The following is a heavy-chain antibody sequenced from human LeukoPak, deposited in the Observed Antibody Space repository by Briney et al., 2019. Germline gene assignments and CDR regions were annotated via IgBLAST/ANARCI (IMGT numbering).Heavy chain of an antibody. CDR2: INSDGSTT. CDR1: GFTFSSYW. Sequence: GGSLRLSCAASGFTFSSYWIHWVRQAPGKGLVWVSRINSDGSTTNYADSVKGRFTISRDNAKNTLYLQMNSLRAEDTAVYYCARDRYGGKGDYWGQGTLVTVPS. V-gene: IGHV3-74*01. CDR3: ARDRYGGKGDY. D-gene: IGHD4-23*01. J-gene: IGHJ4*02.